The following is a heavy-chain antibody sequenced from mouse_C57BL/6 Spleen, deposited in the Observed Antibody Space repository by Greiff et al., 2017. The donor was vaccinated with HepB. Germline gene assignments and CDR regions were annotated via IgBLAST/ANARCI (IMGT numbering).Heavy chain of an antibody. CDR1: GFTFSSYA. CDR3: ARDENYYGRGYFDV. V-gene: IGHV5-4*01. D-gene: IGHD1-1*01. Sequence: VQLVESGGGLVKPGGSLKLSCAASGFTFSSYAMSWVRQTPEKRLEWVATISDGGSYTYYPDNVKGRFTISRDNAKNNLYLQMSHLKSEDTAMYYCARDENYYGRGYFDVWGTGTTVTVSS. J-gene: IGHJ1*03. CDR2: ISDGGSYT.